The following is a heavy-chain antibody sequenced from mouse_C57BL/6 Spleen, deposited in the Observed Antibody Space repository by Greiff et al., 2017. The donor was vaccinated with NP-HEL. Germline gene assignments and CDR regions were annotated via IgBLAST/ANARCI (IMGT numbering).Heavy chain of an antibody. CDR2: IYPGDGDT. V-gene: IGHV1-82*01. CDR1: GYAFSSSW. Sequence: VKLQESGPELVKPGASVKISCKASGYAFSSSWMNWVKQRPGKGLEWIGRIYPGDGDTNYNGKFKGKATLTADKSSSTAYMQLSSLTSEDSAVYFCAREDYYGSSLYFDVWGTGTTVTVSS. J-gene: IGHJ1*03. D-gene: IGHD1-1*01. CDR3: AREDYYGSSLYFDV.